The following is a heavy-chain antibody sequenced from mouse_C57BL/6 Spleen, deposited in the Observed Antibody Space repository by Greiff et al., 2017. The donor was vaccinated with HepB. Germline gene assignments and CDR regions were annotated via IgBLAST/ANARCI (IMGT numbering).Heavy chain of an antibody. CDR1: GFTFSSYG. CDR3: ASSMVTTGAY. D-gene: IGHD2-2*01. Sequence: EVQGVESGGDLVKPGGSLKLSCAASGFTFSSYGMSWVRQTPDKRLEWVATISSGGSYTYYPDSVKGRFTISRDNAKNTLYLQMSSLKSEDTAMYYGASSMVTTGAYWGQGTLVTVSA. CDR2: ISSGGSYT. J-gene: IGHJ3*01. V-gene: IGHV5-6*01.